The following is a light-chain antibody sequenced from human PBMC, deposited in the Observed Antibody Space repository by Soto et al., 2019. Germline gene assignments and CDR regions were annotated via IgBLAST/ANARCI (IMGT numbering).Light chain of an antibody. CDR2: DVA. J-gene: IGLJ1*01. CDR3: PSYTTSTTYV. V-gene: IGLV2-14*01. Sequence: QSVLTQPASVSGSPGQSIAISCTGTSSDVGGYNYVSWYQQHPGKAPKLMLYDVAIRPSGVSDRFSGSKSGNTASLTISGPQAEDEADYYRPSYTTSTTYVFGTGTKVTV. CDR1: SSDVGGYNY.